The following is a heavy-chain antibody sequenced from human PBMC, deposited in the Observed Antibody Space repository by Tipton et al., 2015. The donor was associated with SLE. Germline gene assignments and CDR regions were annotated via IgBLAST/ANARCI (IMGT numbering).Heavy chain of an antibody. J-gene: IGHJ5*02. Sequence: SLRLSCAASGFTFSDYYMAWIRQAPGKGLEWVSYISTGGSTLYYADSVKGRFTIFRDNAKNSLYLQMNSLRAEDTALYYCARDRITGFDPWGQGTLVTVSS. V-gene: IGHV3-11*04. CDR2: ISTGGSTL. CDR1: GFTFSDYY. D-gene: IGHD3-16*01. CDR3: ARDRITGFDP.